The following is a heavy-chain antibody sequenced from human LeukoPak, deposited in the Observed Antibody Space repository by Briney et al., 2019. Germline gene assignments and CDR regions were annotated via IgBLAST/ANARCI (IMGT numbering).Heavy chain of an antibody. CDR3: AKANWVSNADAVW. CDR1: GCLFSNYS. J-gene: IGHJ4*02. V-gene: IGHV3-23*01. Sequence: GGSLRLSCAASGCLFSNYSMSWVRQPPARGLEGVSGISGGGGTFYADFVKGRFTLSRDDSTNTVYLQLSNLRVEDTAIYYCAKANWVSNADAVWWGQGTLVTVSS. D-gene: IGHD1-1*01. CDR2: ISGGGGT.